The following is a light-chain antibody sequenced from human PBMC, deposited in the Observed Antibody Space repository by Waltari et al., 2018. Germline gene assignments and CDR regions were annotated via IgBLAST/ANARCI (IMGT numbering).Light chain of an antibody. CDR3: MQALEAPLT. J-gene: IGKJ4*01. CDR1: QSLLYSNGYTY. V-gene: IGKV2-28*01. Sequence: IVMTQSPFSLPVTPGEPASISCRSSQSLLYSNGYTYLVWYLQRQGQPLQRLIYLVSNRASGVPDRFSGSGSGTDFTLKISRVEAEDVGVYYCMQALEAPLTFGGGTKVEIK. CDR2: LVS.